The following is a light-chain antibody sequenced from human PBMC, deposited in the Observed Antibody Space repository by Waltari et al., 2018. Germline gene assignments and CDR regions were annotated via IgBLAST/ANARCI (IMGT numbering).Light chain of an antibody. CDR3: QHYVRLPVS. V-gene: IGKV3-20*01. J-gene: IGKJ1*01. CDR2: GAS. Sequence: EIVLTQSPGTLSLSPGERATLSCRAIQSVGRSLTWYQQKPGQAPRLLIYGASSRATGIPDRFSGSGSGTDFSLTISRLEPEDFALYYCQHYVRLPVSFGQGTKVDIK. CDR1: QSVGRS.